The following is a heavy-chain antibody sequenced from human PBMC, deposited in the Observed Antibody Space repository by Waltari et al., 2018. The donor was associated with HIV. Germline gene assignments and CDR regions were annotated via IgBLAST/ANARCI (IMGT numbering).Heavy chain of an antibody. Sequence: QVQLVQSGAEVKKPGASVKVSCKASGYTFTGYYMHWVRQAPGQGLEWMGPINPDSGGTNYAQKFQGRVTMTRDTSISTAYMELSRLRSDDTAVYYCARIHQAHRYYYDSSGYSVYFDYWGQGTLVTVSS. CDR3: ARIHQAHRYYYDSSGYSVYFDY. J-gene: IGHJ4*02. D-gene: IGHD3-22*01. V-gene: IGHV1-2*06. CDR1: GYTFTGYY. CDR2: INPDSGGT.